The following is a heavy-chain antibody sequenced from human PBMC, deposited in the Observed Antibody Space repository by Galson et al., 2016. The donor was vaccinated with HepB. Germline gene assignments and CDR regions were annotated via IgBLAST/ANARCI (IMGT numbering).Heavy chain of an antibody. CDR1: GFTFNSYA. Sequence: SLRLSCAASGFTFNSYAMNWVRQAAGKGLEWVSLISGSGGIRHYADSVKSRFTISRDNSENTVYLQMNSLRAEDTAVYYCAKDTNPGGYAPHDWGQGTLVSVSS. V-gene: IGHV3-23*01. J-gene: IGHJ4*02. CDR3: AKDTNPGGYAPHD. D-gene: IGHD2-2*01. CDR2: ISGSGGIR.